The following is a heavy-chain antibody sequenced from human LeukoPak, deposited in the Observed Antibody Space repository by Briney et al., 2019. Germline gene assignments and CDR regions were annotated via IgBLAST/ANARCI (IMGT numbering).Heavy chain of an antibody. J-gene: IGHJ4*02. CDR2: FSYSGST. CDR1: GGSISSYY. CDR3: AREVGGTGYYFDY. V-gene: IGHV4-59*13. Sequence: SETLSLTCTVSGGSISSYYWSWFRNPPGKDREGIGYFSYSGSTHYNPSLESRVTISIDTSKNHFSLKLTSVTAADTAVYYCAREVGGTGYYFDYWGQGSLVTVSS. D-gene: IGHD1-26*01.